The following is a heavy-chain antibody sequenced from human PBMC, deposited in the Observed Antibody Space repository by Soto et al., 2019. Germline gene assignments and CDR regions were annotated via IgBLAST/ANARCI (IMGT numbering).Heavy chain of an antibody. CDR2: ISSSSSYI. CDR1: GFTFSSYS. CDR3: ARARSWGYFDY. J-gene: IGHJ4*02. D-gene: IGHD7-27*01. V-gene: IGHV3-21*01. Sequence: GGSLRLSCAASGFTFSSYSMNWVRQAPGKGLEWVSSISSSSSYIYYADSVKGRFTISRDNAKNSLYLQMNSLRAEDTAVYYCARARSWGYFDYWGQGTLVTVSS.